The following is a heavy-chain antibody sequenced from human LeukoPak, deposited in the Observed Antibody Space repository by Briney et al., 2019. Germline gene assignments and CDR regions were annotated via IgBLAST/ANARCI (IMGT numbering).Heavy chain of an antibody. Sequence: GGSLRLSCAASGFTFSDYYMSWIRQAPGKGLEWVAGLKYDGIETNYLESVRGRFTVSRDNAKNSLYLQMNNLRAEDTAVYYCARNRGWRQFDSWGQGTLVTVSS. J-gene: IGHJ4*02. D-gene: IGHD5-24*01. CDR2: LKYDGIET. CDR1: GFTFSDYY. V-gene: IGHV3-7*01. CDR3: ARNRGWRQFDS.